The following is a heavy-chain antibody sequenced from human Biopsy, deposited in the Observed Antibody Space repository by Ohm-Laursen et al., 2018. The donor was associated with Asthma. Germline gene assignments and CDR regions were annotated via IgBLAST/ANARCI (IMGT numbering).Heavy chain of an antibody. J-gene: IGHJ4*02. CDR2: IYHLGNA. CDR3: ARGVDRVTGLLDRFDS. V-gene: IGHV4-4*02. CDR1: GGSISVSNW. Sequence: SDTLSLTCDVSGGSISVSNWWSWVRQPPGRGLDWIGQIYHLGNANYNPSLKSRVTMSVDKSKNQFSLKLTSVTAADTAVYHCARGVDRVTGLLDRFDSWGQGTLVTVSS. D-gene: IGHD2-21*02.